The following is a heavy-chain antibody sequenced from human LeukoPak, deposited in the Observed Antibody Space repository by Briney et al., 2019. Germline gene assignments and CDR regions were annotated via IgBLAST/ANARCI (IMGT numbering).Heavy chain of an antibody. Sequence: PGRSLRLSCATSGFTFSSYAMHGVRQAPGKGLEWVAVISYDGSNKYYADSVKGRFTISRDNSKNTLYLQMNSLRAEDTAVYYCAKATGTFYYFDYWGQGTLVTVSS. J-gene: IGHJ4*02. D-gene: IGHD1-1*01. V-gene: IGHV3-30-3*01. CDR1: GFTFSSYA. CDR2: ISYDGSNK. CDR3: AKATGTFYYFDY.